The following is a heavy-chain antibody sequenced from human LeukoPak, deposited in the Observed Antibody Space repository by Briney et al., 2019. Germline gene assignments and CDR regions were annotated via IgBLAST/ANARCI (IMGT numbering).Heavy chain of an antibody. CDR3: AREDYDSSGVDY. CDR2: ISSSSSTI. Sequence: GGSLRLSCAASGFTFSSYSMNWVRQAPGKGLEWVSYISSSSSTIYYADSVKGRFTISRDNAKNSLYLQMYSPRDEDTAVYYCAREDYDSSGVDYWGQGTLVTVSS. V-gene: IGHV3-48*02. D-gene: IGHD3-22*01. CDR1: GFTFSSYS. J-gene: IGHJ4*02.